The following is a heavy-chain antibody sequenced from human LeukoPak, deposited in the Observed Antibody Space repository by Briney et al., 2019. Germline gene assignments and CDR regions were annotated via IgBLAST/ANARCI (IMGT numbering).Heavy chain of an antibody. CDR3: ARGSRYYYYYMDV. V-gene: IGHV3-7*01. J-gene: IGHJ6*03. D-gene: IGHD3-10*01. Sequence: PGGSLRLSCAASGFTFSSHWMSRVRQAPGKGLEWVANIKQDGSETYYMDSVKGRFTISRDNAKNSLYLQMNSLRAEDTAVYFCARGSRYYYYYMDVWGKGTTVTVSS. CDR1: GFTFSSHW. CDR2: IKQDGSET.